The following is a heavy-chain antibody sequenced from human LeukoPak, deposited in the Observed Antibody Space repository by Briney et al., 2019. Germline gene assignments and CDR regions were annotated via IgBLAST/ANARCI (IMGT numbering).Heavy chain of an antibody. J-gene: IGHJ4*02. Sequence: GGSLRLSCAAYGFTFSTSTMNWVRQAPGKGLEWVSSIGRSGTNTHYADSVKGRFTISRDNAMQSLYLQVNSLRADDTAVYYCVRGDSRDYWGQGTLVTVSS. CDR3: VRGDSRDY. CDR2: IGRSGTNT. D-gene: IGHD3-22*01. CDR1: GFTFSTST. V-gene: IGHV3-21*01.